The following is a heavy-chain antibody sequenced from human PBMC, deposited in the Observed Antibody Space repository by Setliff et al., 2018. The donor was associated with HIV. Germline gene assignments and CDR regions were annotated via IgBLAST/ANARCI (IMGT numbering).Heavy chain of an antibody. D-gene: IGHD2-21*02. CDR2: IYTSGSA. V-gene: IGHV4-4*07. CDR3: ARSSLAYCGGDHNGCAFDI. Sequence: PSETLSLTCTVAGGSIRNNYWSWIRQPAGKGLEWIGRIYTSGSAKYNPSLKSRVTISVDTSKNQFSLKLTSVTAADTAVYYCARSSLAYCGGDHNGCAFDIWGQGTMVTVS. CDR1: GGSIRNNY. J-gene: IGHJ3*02.